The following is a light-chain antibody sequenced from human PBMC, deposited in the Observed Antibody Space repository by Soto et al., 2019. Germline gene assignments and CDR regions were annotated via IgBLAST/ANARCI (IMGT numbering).Light chain of an antibody. CDR2: DAS. CDR1: LSVSRN. Sequence: EIVMTQSPATLSVSPGERAILSCRASLSVSRNLAWYQQKPGQAPRLLIFDASTRATGIPARFSGSGSGTEFTLTITSLQSEDFAVYYCQQYNAWPRTFGQGTKVDIK. CDR3: QQYNAWPRT. J-gene: IGKJ1*01. V-gene: IGKV3-15*01.